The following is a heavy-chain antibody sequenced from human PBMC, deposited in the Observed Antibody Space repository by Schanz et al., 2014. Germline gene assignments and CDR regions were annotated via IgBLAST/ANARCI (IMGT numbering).Heavy chain of an antibody. CDR3: ARGWGYDALTGYVF. CDR1: GYSFTSYY. CDR2: INVYNGDT. J-gene: IGHJ4*02. D-gene: IGHD3-9*01. V-gene: IGHV1-18*04. Sequence: QLVQSGSEFRKPGASVKVSCKAFGYSFTSYYIHWVRQAPGQGLEWMGWINVYNGDTKFAKTFQDRVTMTTDTSTSTAYMELRSLRSDDTAVYYCARGWGYDALTGYVFWGQGTLVTVSS.